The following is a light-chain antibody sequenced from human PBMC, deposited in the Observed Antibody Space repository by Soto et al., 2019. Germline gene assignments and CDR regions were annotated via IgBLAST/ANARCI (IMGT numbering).Light chain of an antibody. J-gene: IGKJ4*01. CDR2: AAS. CDR1: HSVRSN. V-gene: IGKV3-15*01. CDR3: QQYNDWPPLT. Sequence: ETVMTQSPVTLSLSPGDRPTLSCRASHSVRSNLAWYQQKPGQPPRLLIYAASTRATGIPGRFSGSGSGTEFTLTISSLQSEDSAVYYCQQYNDWPPLTFGGGTKVEIK.